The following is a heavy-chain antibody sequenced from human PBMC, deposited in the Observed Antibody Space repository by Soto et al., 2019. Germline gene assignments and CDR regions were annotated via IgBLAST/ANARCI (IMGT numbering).Heavy chain of an antibody. Sequence: QVQLQESGPGLVKPSQTLSLTCTVSGGSISSGGYYWSWIRQHPGKGLEWIGYIYYSGSTYYNPSLKSLVTISVDTSKNQFSLKLSSVTAADTPVYYCAASCVGCGGFNYYGMDVWGQGTTVTVSS. CDR2: IYYSGST. J-gene: IGHJ6*02. CDR3: AASCVGCGGFNYYGMDV. D-gene: IGHD2-21*01. CDR1: GGSISSGGYY. V-gene: IGHV4-31*01.